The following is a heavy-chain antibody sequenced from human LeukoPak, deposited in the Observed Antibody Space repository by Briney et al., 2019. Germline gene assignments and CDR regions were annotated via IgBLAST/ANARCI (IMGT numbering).Heavy chain of an antibody. J-gene: IGHJ4*02. Sequence: GESLKISCKGSGYRFTSYWIGWVRPMPGKGLEWMGIIYPGDSDTRYSPSFQGQVTISADRSISTAYLQWSSLKASDTAISYCARRGDSDFRIDWGQGTLVTVSS. CDR3: ARRGDSDFRID. V-gene: IGHV5-51*01. D-gene: IGHD2-21*02. CDR2: IYPGDSDT. CDR1: GYRFTSYW.